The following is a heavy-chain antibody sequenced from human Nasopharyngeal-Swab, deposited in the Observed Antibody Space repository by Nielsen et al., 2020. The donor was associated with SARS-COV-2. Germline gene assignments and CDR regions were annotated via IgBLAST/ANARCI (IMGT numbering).Heavy chain of an antibody. V-gene: IGHV3-23*01. J-gene: IGHJ4*02. D-gene: IGHD3-22*01. CDR3: ATDSYYYDSSGYYSGNY. Sequence: VRQAPGKGLEWVSAISGSGGSTYYADSVKGRFTISRDNSKNTLYLQMSSLRAEDTAVYYCATDSYYYDSSGYYSGNYWGQGTLVTVSS. CDR2: ISGSGGST.